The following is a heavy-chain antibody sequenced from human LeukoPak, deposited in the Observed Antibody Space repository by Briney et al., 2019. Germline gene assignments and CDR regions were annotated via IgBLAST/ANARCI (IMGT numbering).Heavy chain of an antibody. CDR2: ISGSGGST. J-gene: IGHJ5*02. CDR3: AKDHLGYCSGGSCYSGWSP. CDR1: GFTFSSYA. D-gene: IGHD2-15*01. V-gene: IGHV3-23*01. Sequence: PGGSLRLSCAASGFTFSSYAMSWVRQAPGKGREWVSAISGSGGSTYYADSVKGRFTISRDNSKNTLYLQMNSLRAEDTAVYYCAKDHLGYCSGGSCYSGWSPWGQGTLVTVSS.